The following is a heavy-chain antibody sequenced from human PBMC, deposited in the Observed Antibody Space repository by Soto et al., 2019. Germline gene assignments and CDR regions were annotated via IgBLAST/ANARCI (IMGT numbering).Heavy chain of an antibody. Sequence: QVQLVQSGAEVKKPGASVKVSCKASGYTFTSYGISWVRQAPGQGLEWMGWISAYNGNTNYAQKLQGRVTMTTDTPTSTAYTELRSLRSGGTAVYYWARDAGVSGELNYWGPGPRATASS. J-gene: IGHJ4*02. CDR2: ISAYNGNT. CDR1: GYTFTSYG. V-gene: IGHV1-18*01. CDR3: ARDAGVSGELNY. D-gene: IGHD1-26*01.